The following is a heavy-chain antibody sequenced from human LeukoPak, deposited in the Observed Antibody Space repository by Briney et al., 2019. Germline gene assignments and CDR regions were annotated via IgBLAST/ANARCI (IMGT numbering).Heavy chain of an antibody. V-gene: IGHV1-2*02. CDR3: AKLAVPGS. CDR2: MNPKSGDT. D-gene: IGHD6-19*01. Sequence: ASVKVSCKASGYSFADYYMHWVRQATGQGLEWMGCMNPKSGDTKSASRFQGRVTMTSDTSISTAYMEMTRLTSDDTAVYYCAKLAVPGSWGQGTLVTVSS. J-gene: IGHJ4*02. CDR1: GYSFADYY.